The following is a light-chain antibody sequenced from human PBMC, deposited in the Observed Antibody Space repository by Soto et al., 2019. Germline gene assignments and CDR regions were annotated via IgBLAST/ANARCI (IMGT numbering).Light chain of an antibody. CDR1: SSNIGSNT. V-gene: IGLV1-47*01. CDR2: MNS. Sequence: QSVLTQPPSASGTPGQRVTISCSGSSSNIGSNTVNWYQQLPGTAPKLLIYMNSQRPSGVPDRFSGSKSGTSASLVITGLRPEDEADYYCVAWDDNLSSRVFGGGTKLTVL. CDR3: VAWDDNLSSRV. J-gene: IGLJ3*02.